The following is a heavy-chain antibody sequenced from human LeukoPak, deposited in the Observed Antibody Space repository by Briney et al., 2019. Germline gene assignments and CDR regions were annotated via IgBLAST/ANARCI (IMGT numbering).Heavy chain of an antibody. J-gene: IGHJ4*02. Sequence: GGSLRLSCAASGFTVSSNYMNWVRQAPGKGLEWVSLIYSDGSTYYADSVKGRFTISRDNSKNTLYLQMNSLRAEDTAVYYCAKEMATITGNDYWGQGTLVTVSS. V-gene: IGHV3-53*01. D-gene: IGHD5-24*01. CDR3: AKEMATITGNDY. CDR2: IYSDGST. CDR1: GFTVSSNY.